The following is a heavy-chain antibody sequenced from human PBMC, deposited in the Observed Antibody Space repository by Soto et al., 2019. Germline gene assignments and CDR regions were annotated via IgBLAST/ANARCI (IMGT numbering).Heavy chain of an antibody. V-gene: IGHV4-31*03. Sequence: KPSETLSLTCSVSGDSVSSRGYYWTWIRQHPGKGLEWIGYIYYSGSTYYNPSLKSRVTISVDTSKNQFSLKLSSVTAADTAVYYCARVGSGQLVEKEFDYWGQGTLVTVSS. D-gene: IGHD6-6*01. J-gene: IGHJ4*02. CDR2: IYYSGST. CDR1: GDSVSSRGYY. CDR3: ARVGSGQLVEKEFDY.